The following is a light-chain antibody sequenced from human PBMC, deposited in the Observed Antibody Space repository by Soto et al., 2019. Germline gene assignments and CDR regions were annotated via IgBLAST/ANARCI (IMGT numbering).Light chain of an antibody. CDR1: QSVSSNY. J-gene: IGKJ1*01. V-gene: IGKV3-20*01. Sequence: ELVLTQSPDTLSLSPGERATLSCRASQSVSSNYLAWYQQKPGQAPRLLMYDASSRATGIPDRFSGSGSGTDFTLTIGRLEPEDFAVYYCQQYLITPWTFGQGTKVDIK. CDR3: QQYLITPWT. CDR2: DAS.